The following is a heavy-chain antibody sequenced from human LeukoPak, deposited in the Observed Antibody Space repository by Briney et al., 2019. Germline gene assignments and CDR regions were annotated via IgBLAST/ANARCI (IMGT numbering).Heavy chain of an antibody. J-gene: IGHJ4*02. CDR2: IYYSGST. CDR3: AKVPNCSGGSCYDY. CDR1: GGSISSYY. D-gene: IGHD2-15*01. Sequence: KPSETLSLTCTVSGGSISSYYWSWIRQPPGKGLEWIGYIYYSGSTNYNPSLKSRVTISVDTSKNQFSLKLSSVTAADTAVYYCAKVPNCSGGSCYDYWGQGTLVTVSS. V-gene: IGHV4-59*12.